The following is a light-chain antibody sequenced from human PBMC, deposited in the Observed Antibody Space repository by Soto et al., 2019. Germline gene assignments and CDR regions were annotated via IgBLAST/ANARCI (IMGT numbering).Light chain of an antibody. Sequence: QSVVSQPPSASGTPGQRVTISCSGSSSNIGSNTVSWYQQFPGTAPKLLIYFNIQRPSGVPDRFSGSKSGNTASLTVSGLQAEDEADYYCSSYAGSSNVFGTGTKVTVL. J-gene: IGLJ1*01. CDR2: FNI. V-gene: IGLV1-44*01. CDR1: SSNIGSNT. CDR3: SSYAGSSNV.